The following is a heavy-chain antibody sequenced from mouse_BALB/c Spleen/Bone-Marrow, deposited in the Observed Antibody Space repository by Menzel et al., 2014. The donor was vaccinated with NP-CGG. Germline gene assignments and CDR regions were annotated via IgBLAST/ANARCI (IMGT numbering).Heavy chain of an antibody. V-gene: IGHV1S56*01. D-gene: IGHD2-4*01. CDR2: IYPGDGST. CDR1: GYTFTSYY. J-gene: IGHJ1*01. CDR3: AIYYDYSWYFDV. Sequence: QVHLQQPGPELVKPGASVKMSCKASGYTFTSYYIHWVKRRPGQGLEWIGWIYPGDGSTKYNEKFKGKTTLTADKSSSTAYMLLSSLTSEDSAIYFCAIYYDYSWYFDVWGAGTTVTVSS.